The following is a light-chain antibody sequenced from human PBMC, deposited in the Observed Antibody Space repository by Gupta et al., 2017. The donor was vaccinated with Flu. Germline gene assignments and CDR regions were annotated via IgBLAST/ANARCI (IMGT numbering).Light chain of an antibody. CDR2: ETF. CDR3: ETWDSDLNAGV. J-gene: IGLJ3*02. Sequence: SVLTHPPSASATPGQKVAISCSGSNSNIGSNYVSWYQQLPGTAPRLLIYETFKRPSGIPDRFSSSKSDTSATLDITGLQTEDEADYYCETWDSDLNAGVFGGGTKLTVL. V-gene: IGLV1-51*01. CDR1: NSNIGSNY.